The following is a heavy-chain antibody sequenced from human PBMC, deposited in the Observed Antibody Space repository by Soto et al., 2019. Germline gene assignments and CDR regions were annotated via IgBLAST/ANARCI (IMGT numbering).Heavy chain of an antibody. V-gene: IGHV3-23*01. CDR3: AKVGGVCSTSCYEDY. Sequence: GGSLRLSCAASGFTFSSYAMSWVRQAPGKGLEWVSAISGSGGSTYYADSVKGRFTISRDNSKNTLYLQMNSLRAEDTAVYYCAKVGGVCSTSCYEDYWGQGTLVTVSS. J-gene: IGHJ4*02. CDR1: GFTFSSYA. D-gene: IGHD2-2*01. CDR2: ISGSGGST.